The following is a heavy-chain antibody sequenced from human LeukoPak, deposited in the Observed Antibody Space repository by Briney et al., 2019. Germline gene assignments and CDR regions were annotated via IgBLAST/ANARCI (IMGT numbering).Heavy chain of an antibody. D-gene: IGHD5-24*01. CDR1: GYSIGSGYY. CDR3: ARARREMVDY. V-gene: IGHV4-38-2*02. J-gene: IGHJ4*02. CDR2: IYHSGST. Sequence: PSETLSLTCTVSGYSIGSGYYWGWIRQPPGKGLEWIGSIYHSGSTYYNPSLKSRVTISVDTSKNQFSLKLSSVTAADTAVYYCARARREMVDYWGQGTLVTVSS.